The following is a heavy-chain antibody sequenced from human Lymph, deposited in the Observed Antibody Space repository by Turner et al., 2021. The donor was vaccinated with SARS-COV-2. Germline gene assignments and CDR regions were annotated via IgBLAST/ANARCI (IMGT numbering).Heavy chain of an antibody. CDR1: GFTLSNYA. Sequence: EVQLLESGGDVVQPGGALSVSCAASGFTLSNYAMSWVRQAPGKGLEWVAEISGSGARTYYADSVQGRFTISRDNSKNTLFLQMNSLRADDTAIYYCAKSPLGEDYFDYWGQGTLVTVSS. J-gene: IGHJ4*02. CDR2: ISGSGART. CDR3: AKSPLGEDYFDY. V-gene: IGHV3-23*01. D-gene: IGHD3-16*01.